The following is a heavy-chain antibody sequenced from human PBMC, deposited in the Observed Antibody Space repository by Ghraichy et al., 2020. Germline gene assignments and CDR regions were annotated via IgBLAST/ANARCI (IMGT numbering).Heavy chain of an antibody. D-gene: IGHD2-21*01. CDR3: AKADRSSCYSSLDV. CDR1: GFSFNNFA. CDR2: ICGDEDTT. V-gene: IGHV3-23*01. Sequence: GESLNISCVASGFSFNNFAMDWVRRAPGKALEWVSVICGDEDTTYYADSVKGRFTISRDKSKNTLYLQLNSLRAEDTAIYYCAKADRSSCYSSLDVWGQGTTVTVSS. J-gene: IGHJ6*02.